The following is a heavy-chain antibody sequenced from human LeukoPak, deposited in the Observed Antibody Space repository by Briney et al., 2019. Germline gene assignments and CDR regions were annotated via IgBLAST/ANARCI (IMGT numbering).Heavy chain of an antibody. CDR3: AKDLVTGDY. J-gene: IGHJ4*02. CDR2: ISGSGGST. V-gene: IGHV3-23*01. D-gene: IGHD3-16*02. CDR1: GFTVSSNY. Sequence: GGSLRLSCAASGFTVSSNYMSWVRRAPGKGLEWVSAISGSGGSTYYADSVKGRFTISRDNSKNTLYLQMNSLRAEDTAVYYCAKDLVTGDYWGQGTLVTVSS.